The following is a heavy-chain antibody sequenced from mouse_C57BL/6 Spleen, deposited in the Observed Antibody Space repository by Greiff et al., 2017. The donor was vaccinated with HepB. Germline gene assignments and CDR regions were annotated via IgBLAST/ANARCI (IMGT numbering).Heavy chain of an antibody. CDR1: GYTFTDYY. Sequence: VQLQQSGPELVKPGASVKISCKASGYTFTDYYMNWVKQSHGKSLEWIGDINPNNGETNYNQKFKGKATLTVDKSSSTAYMELRSLTSEDSAVYYCARIITAVPGFDYWGQGTTLTVSS. J-gene: IGHJ2*01. D-gene: IGHD1-1*01. CDR2: INPNNGET. CDR3: ARIITAVPGFDY. V-gene: IGHV1-26*01.